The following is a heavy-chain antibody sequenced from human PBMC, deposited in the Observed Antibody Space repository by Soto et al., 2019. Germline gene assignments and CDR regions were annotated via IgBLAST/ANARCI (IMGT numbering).Heavy chain of an antibody. CDR2: INGDGRST. J-gene: IGHJ3*02. CDR3: ARAQYLADDAFDI. CDR1: GFISRIYW. V-gene: IGHV3-74*01. D-gene: IGHD2-2*01. Sequence: GGSLRLSCAASGFISRIYWMHWVRQVPGKGLVRVSRINGDGRSTSYADSVKGRFTISRDNAKNTLYLQMNSLRADDTAVYYCARAQYLADDAFDIWGQGAMVTVSS.